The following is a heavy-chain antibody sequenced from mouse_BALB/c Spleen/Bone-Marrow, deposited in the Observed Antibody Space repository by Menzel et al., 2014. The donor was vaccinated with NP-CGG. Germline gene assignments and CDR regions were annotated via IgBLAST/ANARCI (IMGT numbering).Heavy chain of an antibody. D-gene: IGHD1-1*01. Sequence: EVQLQESGPSLVKPSQTLSLTCSVTGDSITSGYWNWIRKFPGNKLEYMGYISYSGSTYYNPSLKSRISTTRDTSKNQYYLQLNSVTTEDTATYYCARLLRSLYWYFDVWGAGTTVTVSS. V-gene: IGHV3-8*02. CDR2: ISYSGST. J-gene: IGHJ1*01. CDR1: GDSITSGY. CDR3: ARLLRSLYWYFDV.